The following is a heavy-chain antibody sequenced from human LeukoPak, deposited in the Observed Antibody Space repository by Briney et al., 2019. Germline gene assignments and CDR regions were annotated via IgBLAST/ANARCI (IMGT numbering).Heavy chain of an antibody. J-gene: IGHJ4*02. V-gene: IGHV4-34*01. CDR1: GGSFSGYY. CDR3: ARGRKDIVVVPAAIFNY. Sequence: SETLSLTCAVYGGSFSGYYWSWVRQPPGEGLEWIGEINHSGSTNYNPPLKSRVTISVDTSKNQFSLKLSSVTAADTAVYYCARGRKDIVVVPAAIFNYGGQGTLVTVS. D-gene: IGHD2-2*01. CDR2: INHSGST.